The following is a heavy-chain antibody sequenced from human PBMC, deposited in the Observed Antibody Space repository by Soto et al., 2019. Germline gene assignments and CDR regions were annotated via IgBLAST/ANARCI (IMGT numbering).Heavy chain of an antibody. J-gene: IGHJ1*01. CDR2: ISAGGDRT. CDR1: GFTFSSYA. Sequence: HPGRSLRLCCAASGFTFSSYAMGWVRQAPGKGLEWVSLISAGGDRTYYANPVKGRFTISRDNSKNTLFLQLSSLRAEDTAVYYCATQDFRGATGPNWVKGTLVTV. V-gene: IGHV3-23*01. CDR3: ATQDFRGATGPN. D-gene: IGHD1-1*01.